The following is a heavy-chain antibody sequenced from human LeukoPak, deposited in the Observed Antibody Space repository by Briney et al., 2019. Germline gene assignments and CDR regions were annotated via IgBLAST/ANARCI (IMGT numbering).Heavy chain of an antibody. J-gene: IGHJ4*02. V-gene: IGHV3-7*01. CDR2: IKQDGSEK. Sequence: GGSLRLSCAASGFTFSSYWMSWVRQAPGKGLEWAANIKQDGSEKYYVDSVKGRFTISRDNAKNSLYLQMNSLRAEDTAVYYCARDPYRGDGYKNWYYFDYWGQGTLVTVSS. CDR1: GFTFSSYW. CDR3: ARDPYRGDGYKNWYYFDY. D-gene: IGHD5-24*01.